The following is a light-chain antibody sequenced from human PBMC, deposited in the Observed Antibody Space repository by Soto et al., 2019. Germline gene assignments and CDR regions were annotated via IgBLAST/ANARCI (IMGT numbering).Light chain of an antibody. CDR2: AAS. Sequence: DIQMTQSPSSLSASVGDRVTITCRASQSINTKLNWYQQNPGKVPNLLIYAASSLQTGVPSRFSGSGSGTDFTLTISSLQPEDFATYYCQQSYKSPPTFGPGTKVDIK. V-gene: IGKV1-39*01. J-gene: IGKJ1*01. CDR3: QQSYKSPPT. CDR1: QSINTK.